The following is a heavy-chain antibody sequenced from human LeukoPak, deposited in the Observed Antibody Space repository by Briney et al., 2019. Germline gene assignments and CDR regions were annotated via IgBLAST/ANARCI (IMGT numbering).Heavy chain of an antibody. Sequence: PPETLSLTCIVSGRSITNYYSSWIRHPAGQGLEWIGRIHTSGSTNCNPSLKSRVTMSVDTSKNQFSLKLTSVIAADTAVYYCAREIATSGGNSRALDYWGQGTLVTVSS. CDR2: IHTSGST. CDR3: AREIATSGGNSRALDY. CDR1: GRSITNYY. D-gene: IGHD4-23*01. J-gene: IGHJ4*02. V-gene: IGHV4-4*07.